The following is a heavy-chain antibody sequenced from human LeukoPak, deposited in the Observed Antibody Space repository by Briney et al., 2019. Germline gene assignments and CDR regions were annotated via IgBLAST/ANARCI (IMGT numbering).Heavy chain of an antibody. J-gene: IGHJ4*02. CDR2: INPNSGGT. D-gene: IGHD3-22*01. CDR1: GYTFTGYY. Sequence: ASVKVSCKASGYTFTGYYMHWVRQAPGQGLEWMGWINPNSGGTNYAQKFQGRVTMTRDTSISTAYMELSRLRSDDTAVYYCARYLHYYYDSSGYYNYFDYWGQGTLVTVSS. V-gene: IGHV1-2*02. CDR3: ARYLHYYYDSSGYYNYFDY.